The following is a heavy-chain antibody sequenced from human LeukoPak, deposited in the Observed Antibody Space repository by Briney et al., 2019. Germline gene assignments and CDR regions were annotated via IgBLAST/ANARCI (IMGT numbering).Heavy chain of an antibody. CDR1: GGSISSSSYY. CDR3: ARGQRYFCLRFDP. V-gene: IGHV4-39*07. J-gene: IGHJ5*02. CDR2: IYYSGST. D-gene: IGHD3-3*01. Sequence: PSETLSLTCTVSGGSISSSSYYWGWIRQPPGKGLEWIGSIYYSGSTYYNPSLKSRVTISVDTSKNQFSLKLSSVTAADTAVYYCARGQRYFCLRFDPWGQGALVTVSS.